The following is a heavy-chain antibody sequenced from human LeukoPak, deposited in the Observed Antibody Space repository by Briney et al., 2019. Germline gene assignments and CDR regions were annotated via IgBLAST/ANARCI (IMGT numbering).Heavy chain of an antibody. D-gene: IGHD6-19*01. CDR3: ARVFVAVAGTGWVDY. CDR2: IYYSGST. CDR1: GGSINSYY. Sequence: SETLSLTCTVSGGSINSYYWSWIRQPPGKGLEWIGYIYYSGSTNYNPSLKSRVTISVDTSKNQFSLKLSSVTAADTAVYYCARVFVAVAGTGWVDYWGQGTLVTVSS. J-gene: IGHJ4*02. V-gene: IGHV4-59*01.